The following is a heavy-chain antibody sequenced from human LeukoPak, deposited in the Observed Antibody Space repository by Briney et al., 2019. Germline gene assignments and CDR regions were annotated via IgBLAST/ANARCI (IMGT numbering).Heavy chain of an antibody. V-gene: IGHV3-30*02. Sequence: GGSLRLSCAASGFTFFSYGMHWVRQAPGKGLEWVTYIRYDGSDKYYADSVKGRFTISRDNSKNTLYLQMNSLRAEDTAVYYCARFPGGSGGYYFDYWGQGTLVTVSS. CDR2: IRYDGSDK. D-gene: IGHD6-13*01. CDR1: GFTFFSYG. J-gene: IGHJ4*02. CDR3: ARFPGGSGGYYFDY.